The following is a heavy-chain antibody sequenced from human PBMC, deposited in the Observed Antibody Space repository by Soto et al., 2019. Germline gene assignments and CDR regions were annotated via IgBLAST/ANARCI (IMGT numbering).Heavy chain of an antibody. CDR3: AKDTRISKPGIAAAAVDY. D-gene: IGHD6-13*01. Sequence: EVQLLESGGGLVQPGGSLRLSCAASGFTFSSYAMSWVRQAPGKGLEWVSAISGSGGSTYYADSVKGRFTISRDNSKNTLYLQMNSLRAEDTAVYYCAKDTRISKPGIAAAAVDYWGQGTLVTVSS. CDR2: ISGSGGST. J-gene: IGHJ4*02. V-gene: IGHV3-23*01. CDR1: GFTFSSYA.